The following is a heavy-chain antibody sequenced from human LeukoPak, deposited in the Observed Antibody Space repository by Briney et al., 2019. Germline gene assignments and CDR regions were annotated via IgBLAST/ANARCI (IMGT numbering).Heavy chain of an antibody. D-gene: IGHD5/OR15-5a*01. Sequence: AGGSLRLSCAASGFTFSSYGMHWVRQAPGKGLEWVAVIWYDGSNKYYADTVKGRFTISRDNSKNTLYLQMNSLRAEDTAVYYCARDVSGMDVWGKGTAVTVSS. V-gene: IGHV3-33*01. J-gene: IGHJ6*04. CDR2: IWYDGSNK. CDR3: ARDVSGMDV. CDR1: GFTFSSYG.